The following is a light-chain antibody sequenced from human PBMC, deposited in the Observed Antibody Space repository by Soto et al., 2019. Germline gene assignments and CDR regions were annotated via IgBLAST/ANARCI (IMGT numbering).Light chain of an antibody. CDR3: QQYSDWPPIT. CDR2: DAS. CDR1: QSVSNN. J-gene: IGKJ3*01. V-gene: IGKV3-15*01. Sequence: EIEMTQSPATLSVSPGERATLSCRASQSVSNNLAWYQQKPGQAPRLLIYDASTRATGVTSRFSGSGSGTEFTLTISSLQSEDFAVYYCQQYSDWPPITFGPGTKVDIK.